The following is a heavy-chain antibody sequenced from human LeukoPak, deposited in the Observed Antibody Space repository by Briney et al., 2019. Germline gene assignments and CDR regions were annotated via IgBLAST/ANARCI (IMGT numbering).Heavy chain of an antibody. CDR3: ASCSGSYEPFVY. D-gene: IGHD3-10*02. V-gene: IGHV4-59*01. CDR1: GGSISSYY. J-gene: IGHJ4*02. CDR2: IYYSGST. Sequence: SQTLSLTCTVSGGSISSYYWSWIRQPPGKGLEWIGYIYYSGSTNYNPSLKSRVTISVDTSKNQFSLKLSSVTAADTAVYYCASCSGSYEPFVYWGQGTLVTVSS.